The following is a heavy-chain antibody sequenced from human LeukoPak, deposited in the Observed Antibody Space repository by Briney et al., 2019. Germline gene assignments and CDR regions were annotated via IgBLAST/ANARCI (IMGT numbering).Heavy chain of an antibody. CDR2: IYSGGST. V-gene: IGHV3-66*02. J-gene: IGHJ4*02. CDR3: ARDSVAWSFDY. D-gene: IGHD2-15*01. CDR1: VFTVSSNF. Sequence: GGSLRLSCAASVFTVSSNFMSWVRQAPGKGLEWVSVIYSGGSTYYADSVKGRFTIPRDNSKNTLYLQMNSLRAEDTAVYYCARDSVAWSFDYWGQGTLVTVSS.